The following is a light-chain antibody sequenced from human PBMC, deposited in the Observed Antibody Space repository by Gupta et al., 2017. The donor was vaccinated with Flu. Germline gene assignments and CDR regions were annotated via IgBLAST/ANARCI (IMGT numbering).Light chain of an antibody. CDR3: MQALQAPWT. J-gene: IGKJ1*01. V-gene: IGKV2-28*01. CDR2: LGS. CDR1: QSLLHSNGYNY. Sequence: DIAMTQSPLSLPVTPGEPASIACRSSQSLLHSNGYNYLDCYLQKPGQSPQLLIYLGSNRASGVPDRFSGSGSGTDFTLKISRVEAEDVGVYYCMQALQAPWTFGQGTKVEI.